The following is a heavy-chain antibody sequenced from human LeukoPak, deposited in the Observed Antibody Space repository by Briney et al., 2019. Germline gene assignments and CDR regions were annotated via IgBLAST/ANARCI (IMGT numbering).Heavy chain of an antibody. Sequence: GGSLRLSCAASGFTSSTYSMNWVRQAPVKGLEGVSHISSSSGFIYYIDSVKGRFTISRDNAKNSLYLQMNSLRIEDTAVYYCAKEWSRVRATGNYGMDVWGQGTTVTVSS. CDR1: GFTSSTYS. CDR3: AKEWSRVRATGNYGMDV. D-gene: IGHD1-26*01. V-gene: IGHV3-21*01. J-gene: IGHJ6*02. CDR2: ISSSSGFI.